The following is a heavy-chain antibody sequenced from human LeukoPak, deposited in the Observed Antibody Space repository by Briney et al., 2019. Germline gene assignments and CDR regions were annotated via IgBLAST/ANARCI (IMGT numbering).Heavy chain of an antibody. CDR1: GGSFSGYY. D-gene: IGHD6-6*01. J-gene: IGHJ1*01. V-gene: IGHV4-34*01. Sequence: SETLSLTCAVYGGSFSGYYWSWIRQPPGKGLEWIGEINHSGSTNYNPSLKSRVTISVDTSKNQFSLKLSSVTAADTAVYYCARVPSKRRSSPSVLYAEHWGQGTLVTVSS. CDR2: INHSGST. CDR3: ARVPSKRRSSPSVLYAEH.